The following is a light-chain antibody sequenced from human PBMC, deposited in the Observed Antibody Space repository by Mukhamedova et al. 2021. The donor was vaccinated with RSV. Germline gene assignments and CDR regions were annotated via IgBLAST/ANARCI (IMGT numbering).Light chain of an antibody. CDR2: EAS. Sequence: WYQRRVHGKAPKLLIYEASILKSGVPSTFSGSGSGTEFPLTISSLQPDDFATYYCQQYHNYPCTFGQGTKLEI. CDR3: QQYHNYPCT. J-gene: IGKJ2*02. V-gene: IGKV1-5*03.